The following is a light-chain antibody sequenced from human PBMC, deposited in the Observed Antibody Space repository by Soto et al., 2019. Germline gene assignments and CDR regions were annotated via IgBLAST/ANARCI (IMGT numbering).Light chain of an antibody. CDR1: NNDVGGYNF. CDR3: TSYTTNGTPYV. Sequence: QSALTQPASVSGSPGQSITISCAGTNNDVGGYNFVSWYQQHPGKAPKLLIYEVTDLPSGVSHRFSGSKSGNTASLTISGLQADDEADYYCTSYTTNGTPYVFGTGTKVTVL. CDR2: EVT. V-gene: IGLV2-14*01. J-gene: IGLJ1*01.